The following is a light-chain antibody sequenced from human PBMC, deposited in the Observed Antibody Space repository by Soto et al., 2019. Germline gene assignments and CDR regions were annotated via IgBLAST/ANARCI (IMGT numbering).Light chain of an antibody. J-gene: IGLJ3*02. V-gene: IGLV2-11*01. Sequence: QSVLTQPRSVSGSPGQSVTISCTGTSNDVGGYNYVSWYQQHPGKAPKLLIYDVSKGPSGVPDRFSGSRSGNTASLTISGLQAEDEADYYCCSYAGSDTGVFGGGTKLTVL. CDR3: CSYAGSDTGV. CDR1: SNDVGGYNY. CDR2: DVS.